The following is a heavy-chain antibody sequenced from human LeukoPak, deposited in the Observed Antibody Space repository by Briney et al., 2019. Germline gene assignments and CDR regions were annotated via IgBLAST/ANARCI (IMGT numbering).Heavy chain of an antibody. V-gene: IGHV3-48*03. Sequence: GGSLRLSCAASRFXFSSYEINWVRQAPGKGLEWISYISSSGSTINYTDSVKGRFTISRDNAKNSLYLQMNSLRAEDTAVYYCAKAREVWFGELGRYWGQGTLVTVSS. CDR1: RFXFSSYE. J-gene: IGHJ4*02. CDR3: AKAREVWFGELGRY. CDR2: ISSSGSTI. D-gene: IGHD3-10*01.